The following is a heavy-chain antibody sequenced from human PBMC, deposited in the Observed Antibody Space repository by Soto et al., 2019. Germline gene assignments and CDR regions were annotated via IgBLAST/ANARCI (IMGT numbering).Heavy chain of an antibody. CDR1: GFSLSTSGVG. CDR3: AHTIGYSYGYGVLYYFDY. Sequence: QITLKESGPTLVKPTQTLTLTCTFSGFSLSTSGVGVGWIRQPPGKALEWLALIYWDDDKRYSPSLKSRLTITKDTSKNQVVLTMTNMDPVDTATYYCAHTIGYSYGYGVLYYFDYWGQGTLVTVSS. V-gene: IGHV2-5*02. J-gene: IGHJ4*02. D-gene: IGHD5-18*01. CDR2: IYWDDDK.